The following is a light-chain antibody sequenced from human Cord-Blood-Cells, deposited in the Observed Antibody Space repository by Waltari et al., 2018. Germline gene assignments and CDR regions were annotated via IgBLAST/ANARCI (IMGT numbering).Light chain of an antibody. CDR3: QVWERSSDHYV. CDR2: YDS. CDR1: NIGSKS. Sequence: SYVLTQPPSVSVAPGKTARITCGGNNIGSKSVHWYQQKPGQASVLVIYYDSDRPSGIPGRCAGPNAGNRATRTINRGEAGDEAGYCCQVWERSSDHYVFGAGTKVTVV. V-gene: IGLV3-21*01. J-gene: IGLJ1*01.